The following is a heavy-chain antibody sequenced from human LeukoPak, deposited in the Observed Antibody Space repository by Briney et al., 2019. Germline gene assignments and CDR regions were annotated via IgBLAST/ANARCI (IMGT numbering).Heavy chain of an antibody. CDR2: IYSGGST. J-gene: IGHJ4*02. CDR3: ARDRRERGFDY. D-gene: IGHD1-26*01. V-gene: IGHV3-66*01. Sequence: GGSLRLSCAASGFTVSSNYMSWVRQAPGKGLEWVSDIYSGGSTYYADSVKGRFTTSRDNSENTLYLQMNSLRAEDTAVYYCARDRRERGFDYWGQGTLVTVSS. CDR1: GFTVSSNY.